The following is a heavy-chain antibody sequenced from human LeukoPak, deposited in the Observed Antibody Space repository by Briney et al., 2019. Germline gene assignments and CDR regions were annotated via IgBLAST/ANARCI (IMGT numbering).Heavy chain of an antibody. V-gene: IGHV3-7*01. CDR3: TRQKTATLPHDGFDI. D-gene: IGHD5-24*01. J-gene: IGHJ3*02. CDR1: GFTFSSYW. CDR2: IKQDGSEK. Sequence: GGSLRLSCAASGFTFSSYWMSWVRQAPGKGLEWVANIKQDGSEKYYVDSVKGRFTISRDNAKNSLYLQMNSLRAEDTAVYYCTRQKTATLPHDGFDIWGQGTMVTVSS.